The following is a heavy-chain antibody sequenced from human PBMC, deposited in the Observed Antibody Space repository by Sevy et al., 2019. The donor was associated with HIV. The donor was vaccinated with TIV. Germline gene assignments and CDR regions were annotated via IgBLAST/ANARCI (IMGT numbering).Heavy chain of an antibody. J-gene: IGHJ3*02. D-gene: IGHD1-26*01. CDR3: ARGTRYSGSYYLGDDAFDI. CDR2: IGTAGDT. Sequence: GGSLRLSCAASGFTFSRYDMHWVRQATGKGLEWVSSIGTAGDTYYPGSVKGRFTISRENAKKSLYLQMTSLRAGETAVYYCARGTRYSGSYYLGDDAFDIWGQGTMVTVSS. CDR1: GFTFSRYD. V-gene: IGHV3-13*01.